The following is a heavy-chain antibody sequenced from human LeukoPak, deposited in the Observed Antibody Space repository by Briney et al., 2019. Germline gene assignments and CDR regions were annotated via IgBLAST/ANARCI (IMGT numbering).Heavy chain of an antibody. CDR1: GFTFSSYE. J-gene: IGHJ4*02. CDR3: ARTGIAVYHFDY. CDR2: ISRSGSTI. D-gene: IGHD6-19*01. Sequence: PGGSLRLSCAASGFTFSSYEMNWVRQAPGKGLEWVSYISRSGSTIYYADSVKGRFTISRDNAKNSLYLQMNSLRAEDTAVYYCARTGIAVYHFDYWGQGTLVTVSS. V-gene: IGHV3-48*03.